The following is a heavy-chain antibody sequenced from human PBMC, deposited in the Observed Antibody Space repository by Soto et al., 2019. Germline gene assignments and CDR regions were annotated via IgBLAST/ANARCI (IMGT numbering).Heavy chain of an antibody. D-gene: IGHD5-12*01. CDR1: GFTFSSCA. CDR3: AKGSASGYDDVHSYYYVDV. J-gene: IGHJ6*03. CDR2: SSGSGGNT. V-gene: IGHV3-23*01. Sequence: DVQLLESGGGLVQPGGSLRLSCAASGFTFSSCAMSWVRQAPGKGLEGVSASSGSGGNTYYADSVKGRFTISSDNSRDTLYRQMNSLRAEDTAVYYCAKGSASGYDDVHSYYYVDVWGKGTTVTVSS.